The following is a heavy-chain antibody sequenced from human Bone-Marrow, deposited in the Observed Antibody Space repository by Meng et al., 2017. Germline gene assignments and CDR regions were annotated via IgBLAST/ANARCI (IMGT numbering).Heavy chain of an antibody. J-gene: IGHJ4*02. CDR3: ARYSGYDLHKYYFDY. Sequence: ASVNVSCKASGYTFTSYDNNWVRQATGQGLEWMGWMNPNSGNTGYAQKFQGRVTITRNTSISTAYMELSSLRSEDTAVYYCARYSGYDLHKYYFDYWGQGTLVTVSS. CDR1: GYTFTSYD. V-gene: IGHV1-8*03. D-gene: IGHD5-12*01. CDR2: MNPNSGNT.